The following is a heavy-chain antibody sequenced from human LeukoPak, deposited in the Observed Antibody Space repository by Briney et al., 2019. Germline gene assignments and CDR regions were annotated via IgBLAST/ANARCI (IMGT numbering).Heavy chain of an antibody. V-gene: IGHV3-53*01. CDR2: IYSGGST. CDR1: GFTVTTDH. J-gene: IGHJ4*02. D-gene: IGHD6-19*01. Sequence: GGSLRLSCAASGFTVTTDHMSWVRQAPGKGLEWVSVIYSGGSTNHADSVKGRFTISRDNSKNTVHLQMNSLRAEDTAVYYCARDPYSSGWPFDYWGQGTLVTVSS. CDR3: ARDPYSSGWPFDY.